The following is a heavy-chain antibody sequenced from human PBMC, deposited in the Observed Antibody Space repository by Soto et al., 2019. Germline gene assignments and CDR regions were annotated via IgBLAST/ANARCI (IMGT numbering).Heavy chain of an antibody. J-gene: IGHJ4*02. Sequence: GGSLRLSCAASGFTFSSYAMHWVRQAPGKGLEWVAVISYDGSNKYYADSVKGRFTISRDNSKNRLYLQMNSLRAEDTAVYYCAREVRGRHIVVVTAIWPRVRYFDYWGQGTLVTVSS. CDR2: ISYDGSNK. CDR3: AREVRGRHIVVVTAIWPRVRYFDY. CDR1: GFTFSSYA. D-gene: IGHD2-21*02. V-gene: IGHV3-30-3*01.